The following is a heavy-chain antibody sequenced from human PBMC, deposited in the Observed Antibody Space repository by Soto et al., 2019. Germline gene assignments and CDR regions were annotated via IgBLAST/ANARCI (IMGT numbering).Heavy chain of an antibody. CDR1: GGSISSSSYY. CDR3: ARLWESGEYSSSSCFDY. J-gene: IGHJ4*02. CDR2: IYYSGST. Sequence: SETLSLTCTVSGGSISSSSYYWGWIRQPPGKGLEWIGSIYYSGSTYYNPSLKSRVTISLDTSKNQFSLKLSSVTAADTAVYYCARLWESGEYSSSSCFDYWGQGTLVTVSS. D-gene: IGHD6-6*01. V-gene: IGHV4-39*01.